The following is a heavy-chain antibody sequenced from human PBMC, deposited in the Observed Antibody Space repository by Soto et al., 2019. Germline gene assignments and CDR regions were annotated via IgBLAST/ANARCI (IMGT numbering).Heavy chain of an antibody. D-gene: IGHD3-10*01. V-gene: IGHV3-9*01. CDR2: ISWNSGSI. J-gene: IGHJ6*02. CDR1: GFTFDDYA. Sequence: GGSLRLSCAASGFTFDDYAMHWVRQAPGKGLEWVSGISWNSGSIGYADSVKGRFTISRDNTKNSLYLQMNSLRAEDNALYYCAKTLYGSGSYYNYYGMDVWGQGTTVTVSS. CDR3: AKTLYGSGSYYNYYGMDV.